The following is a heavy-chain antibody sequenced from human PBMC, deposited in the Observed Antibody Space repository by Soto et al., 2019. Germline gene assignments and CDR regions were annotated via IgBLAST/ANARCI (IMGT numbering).Heavy chain of an antibody. CDR2: IYHSRTT. Sequence: QVQLQESGPGLVKPSETLSLSCNVSGVSISSDDFLWSWVRQHPARGLEWIGYIYHSRTTHYHPFLQSRISISVDTSTNQFFRKLLSLTAAHTAVYFCARAEDQGSGLSGVMDGWGQGTAVTV. V-gene: IGHV4-31*03. D-gene: IGHD3-10*01. J-gene: IGHJ6*02. CDR3: ARAEDQGSGLSGVMDG. CDR1: GVSISSDDFL.